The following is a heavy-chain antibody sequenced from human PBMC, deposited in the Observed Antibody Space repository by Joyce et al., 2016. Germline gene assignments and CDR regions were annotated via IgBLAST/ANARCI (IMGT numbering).Heavy chain of an antibody. CDR3: TRSLQGTGYDY. CDR2: ISSSGNTI. J-gene: IGHJ4*02. V-gene: IGHV3-48*03. D-gene: IGHD2-8*02. Sequence: EVQLEESGGGLAQPGGSLRFSCAASGFSFRGHDMSWVRQAPGKGLQWVSYISSSGNTIHYADSVKGRFTISRDNAKNSLYLQMNSLRAEDTAIYYCTRSLQGTGYDYWGQGTLVTVSS. CDR1: GFSFRGHD.